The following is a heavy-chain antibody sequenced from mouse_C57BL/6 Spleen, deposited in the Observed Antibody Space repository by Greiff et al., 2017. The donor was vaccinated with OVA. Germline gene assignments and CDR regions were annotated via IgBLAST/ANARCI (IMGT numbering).Heavy chain of an antibody. D-gene: IGHD2-1*01. CDR2: INPNNGGT. J-gene: IGHJ2*02. CDR1: GYTFTDYN. CDR3: ARGGRDGNYDFDY. Sequence: VQLKQSGPELVKPGASVKLPCKASGYTFTDYNMDWVKQSHGKSLEWIGDINPNNGGTIYNQKFKGKATLTVDKSSSTAYMELRSLTSEDTAVDYCARGGRDGNYDFDYWGQGTSLTVSS. V-gene: IGHV1-18*01.